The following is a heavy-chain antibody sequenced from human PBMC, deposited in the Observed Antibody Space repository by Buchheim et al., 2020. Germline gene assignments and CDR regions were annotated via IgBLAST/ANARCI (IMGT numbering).Heavy chain of an antibody. J-gene: IGHJ6*02. Sequence: QAQLVQSGAEVKKPGASVKISCKASGYSFSNYFVHWARQAPGQGIECMGIINPSVGTTDYAQKFRGRIAMTRDTATSTVYLELRSLRSEDTAVYYCAGGLVGETGGHIYYYIMDVWGQGT. CDR3: AGGLVGETGGHIYYYIMDV. CDR1: GYSFSNYF. CDR2: INPSVGTT. V-gene: IGHV1-46*01. D-gene: IGHD1-26*01.